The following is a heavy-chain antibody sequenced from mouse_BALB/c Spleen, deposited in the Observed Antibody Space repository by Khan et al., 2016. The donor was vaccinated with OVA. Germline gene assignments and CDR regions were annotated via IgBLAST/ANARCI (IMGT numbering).Heavy chain of an antibody. Sequence: VQLQESGAELARPWASVKMSCKASGYTFTSYTIHWIKKRPGQGLEWIGYINPSNGSTNYNQKFKDKATLTTDKSSTTAYLQLSSLTSDDSAVYNCVRDGAYHRNDGWFAYWGQGTLVTVSA. J-gene: IGHJ3*01. D-gene: IGHD2-14*01. CDR1: GYTFTSYT. CDR3: VRDGAYHRNDGWFAY. V-gene: IGHV1-4*01. CDR2: INPSNGST.